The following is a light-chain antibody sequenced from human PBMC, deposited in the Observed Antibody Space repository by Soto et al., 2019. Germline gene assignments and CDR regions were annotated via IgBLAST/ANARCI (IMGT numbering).Light chain of an antibody. J-gene: IGLJ2*01. CDR1: SSDVGGYNY. CDR2: DVS. Sequence: QSVLTQPASVSGSPGQSITISCTGTSSDVGGYNYVSWYQQHPGKAPKLMIYDVSNRPSGVSNRFSGSKSGNTASLTISGRQDEDEADYYCSSSTRSSTTGVFGGGTKLTVL. V-gene: IGLV2-14*01. CDR3: SSSTRSSTTGV.